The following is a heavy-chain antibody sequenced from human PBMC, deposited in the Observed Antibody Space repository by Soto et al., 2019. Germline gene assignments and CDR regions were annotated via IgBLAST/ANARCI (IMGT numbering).Heavy chain of an antibody. CDR1: GFTFSIYS. J-gene: IGHJ4*02. CDR2: ITSDTKTI. CDR3: AISVEGHFDY. V-gene: IGHV3-48*02. Sequence: EVQLVESGGELVQRGGSLRLSCAASGFTFSIYSMNWVRQAPGKGLEWFSYITSDTKTIKYADSVKGRFTISRDNAKNSVYLQMNSLRDEDTAVYYCAISVEGHFDYWGQGTVVTVSS.